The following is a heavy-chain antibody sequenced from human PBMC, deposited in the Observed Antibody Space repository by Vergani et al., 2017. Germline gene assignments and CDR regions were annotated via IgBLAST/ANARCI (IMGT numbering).Heavy chain of an antibody. Sequence: QVQLVQSGAEVKKPGASVKVSCKASGDTFSNYAISWVRQAPGQGLEWMGAIIPISGTSNNAQKFQGRVTITADESTRTVYMELSSLRSEDTAVYYCARDGQEDFWSGPGDYYYYMDVWGKGTTVTVSS. J-gene: IGHJ6*03. CDR3: ARDGQEDFWSGPGDYYYYMDV. D-gene: IGHD3-3*01. CDR1: GDTFSNYA. V-gene: IGHV1-69*13. CDR2: IIPISGTS.